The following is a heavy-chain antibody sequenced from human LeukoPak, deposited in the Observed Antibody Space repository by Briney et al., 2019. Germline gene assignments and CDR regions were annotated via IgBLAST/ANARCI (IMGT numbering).Heavy chain of an antibody. CDR1: GFTFSSYG. Sequence: GGSLRLSCAESGFTFSSYGMHWVRQAPGKGLEWVAVIWYDGSNKYYADSVKGRFTISRDNSKNTLYLQMNSLRAEDTAVYYCARLSVDTARDPADAFDIWGQGTMVTVSS. D-gene: IGHD5-18*01. J-gene: IGHJ3*02. V-gene: IGHV3-33*01. CDR3: ARLSVDTARDPADAFDI. CDR2: IWYDGSNK.